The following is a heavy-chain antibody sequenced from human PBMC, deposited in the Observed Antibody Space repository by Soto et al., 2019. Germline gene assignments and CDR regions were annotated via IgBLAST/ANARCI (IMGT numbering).Heavy chain of an antibody. D-gene: IGHD6-13*01. CDR2: IYPRDSDT. J-gene: IGHJ6*02. CDR3: AKTIAAAGTYGMDL. Sequence: PGESLKISCTGSGYSFTNYWIGWVRQMPGKGLEWMGIIYPRDSDTKYSPSFQGQVTISADKSISTAYLQWSSLKASDTAMYYCAKTIAAAGTYGMDLWGQGTTVTVSS. V-gene: IGHV5-51*01. CDR1: GYSFTNYW.